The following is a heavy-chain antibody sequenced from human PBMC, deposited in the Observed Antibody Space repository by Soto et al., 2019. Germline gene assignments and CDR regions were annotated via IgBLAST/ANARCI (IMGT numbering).Heavy chain of an antibody. CDR1: GGAINSYY. CDR2: IYSSGST. J-gene: IGHJ4*02. D-gene: IGHD1-7*01. CDR3: ARESGDNWDYEAY. V-gene: IGHV4-4*07. Sequence: PSETLSLTCTVSGGAINSYYWTWIRQPAGKGLEWIGRIYSSGSTKYNPSLQSRVTMSLDTSKNQFSLRLTSVTAADTAVYYCARESGDNWDYEAYSCQGPPVTVSS.